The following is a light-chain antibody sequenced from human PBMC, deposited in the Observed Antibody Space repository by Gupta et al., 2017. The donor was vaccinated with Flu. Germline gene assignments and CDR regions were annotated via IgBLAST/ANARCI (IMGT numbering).Light chain of an antibody. J-gene: IGKJ2*01. CDR2: DAA. Sequence: EIELTQSPATLSLSPGERATLSCRASQSISTYLVWYQKKPGQAPRRLIYDAANRATGIPARFSGSGDGKKLTLTNSSREQEDFAGYYCQMRSTWPPYTFGQGTRMEIK. V-gene: IGKV3-11*01. CDR3: QMRSTWPPYT. CDR1: QSISTY.